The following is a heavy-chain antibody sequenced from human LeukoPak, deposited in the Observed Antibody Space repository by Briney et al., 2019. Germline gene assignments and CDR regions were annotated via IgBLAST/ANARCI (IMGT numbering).Heavy chain of an antibody. V-gene: IGHV1-18*01. CDR3: ARDRDYGDYNTQDLFVY. CDR1: GYTFTNFG. D-gene: IGHD4-17*01. CDR2: ISAYNGNT. Sequence: GASVTVSCKASGYTFTNFGINWVRQAPGQGLEWMGWISAYNGNTNYAQRLQGRVTMTTDTSTSTAYMELRSLRSDDTAVYYCARDRDYGDYNTQDLFVYWGQGTLVTVSS. J-gene: IGHJ4*02.